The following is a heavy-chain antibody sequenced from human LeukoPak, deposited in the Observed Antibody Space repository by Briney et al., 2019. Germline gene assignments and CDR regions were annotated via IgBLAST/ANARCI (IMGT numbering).Heavy chain of an antibody. J-gene: IGHJ3*02. CDR2: IDPNNGDT. D-gene: IGHD2-8*01. CDR1: AYTFTGYY. CDR3: ARRSRNGLDAFDI. Sequence: ASVKVSCKASAYTFTGYYLHWVRRAPGQGPEWVGWIDPNNGDTDYAQEFQGRVSMTRVRSISTAYMELSRLTSDDTAVYYCARRSRNGLDAFDIWGQGTMVTVPS. V-gene: IGHV1-2*02.